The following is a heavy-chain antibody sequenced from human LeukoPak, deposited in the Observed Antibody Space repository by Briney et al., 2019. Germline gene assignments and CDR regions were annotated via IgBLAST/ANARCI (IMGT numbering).Heavy chain of an antibody. CDR2: INPNSGGT. CDR3: ARDLSNWNQDYYYYYTDV. J-gene: IGHJ6*03. Sequence: ASVKVSCKASGYTFTGYYMHWVRQAPGQGLEWMGWINPNSGGTNYAQKFQGRVTMTRGTSISTAYMELSRLRSDDTAVYYCARDLSNWNQDYYYYYTDVWGKGTTVTVSS. V-gene: IGHV1-2*02. D-gene: IGHD1-20*01. CDR1: GYTFTGYY.